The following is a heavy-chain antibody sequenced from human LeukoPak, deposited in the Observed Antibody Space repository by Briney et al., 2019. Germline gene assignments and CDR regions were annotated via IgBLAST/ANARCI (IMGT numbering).Heavy chain of an antibody. V-gene: IGHV4-59*01. CDR3: ARAEYIVATITSFDY. CDR1: GGSISSYY. D-gene: IGHD5-12*01. CDR2: IYYSGST. Sequence: KPSETLSLTCTVSGGSISSYYWSWIRQPPGKGLEWIGYIYYSGSTNYNPSLKSRVTISVDTSKNQFSLKLSSVTAADTAVYYCARAEYIVATITSFDYWAREPWSPSPQ. J-gene: IGHJ4*02.